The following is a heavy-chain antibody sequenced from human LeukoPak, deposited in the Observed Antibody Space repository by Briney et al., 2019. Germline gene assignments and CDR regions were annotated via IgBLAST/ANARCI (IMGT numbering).Heavy chain of an antibody. CDR2: INHSGST. CDR3: ARGIDASGNWFDP. J-gene: IGHJ5*02. D-gene: IGHD3-10*01. V-gene: IGHV4-34*01. Sequence: PSETLSLTCAVYGGSFSGYYWSWIRQPPGKGLEWIGEINHSGSTNYNPSLKSRVTISVDTSKNQFSLKLSSVTAADTAVYYCARGIDASGNWFDPWGQGTLVTVSS. CDR1: GGSFSGYY.